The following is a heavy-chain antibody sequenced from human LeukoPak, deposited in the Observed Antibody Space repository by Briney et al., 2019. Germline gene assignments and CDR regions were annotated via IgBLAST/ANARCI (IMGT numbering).Heavy chain of an antibody. CDR2: INPNSGGT. Sequence: GASVKVSCKASGYTFAGYYMHWVRQAPGQGLEWMGWINPNSGGTNYAQKFQGRVIMTRDTSISTAYMELSRLRSDDTAVYYCARLGSGSYYNDPDFDYWGQGTLVTVSS. V-gene: IGHV1-2*02. CDR1: GYTFAGYY. D-gene: IGHD3-10*01. CDR3: ARLGSGSYYNDPDFDY. J-gene: IGHJ4*02.